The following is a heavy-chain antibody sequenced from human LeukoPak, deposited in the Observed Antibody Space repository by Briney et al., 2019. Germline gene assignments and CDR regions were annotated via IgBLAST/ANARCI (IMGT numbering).Heavy chain of an antibody. CDR1: GFTFSSYA. CDR3: ISLKYYFDY. Sequence: QPGRSLRLSCAASGFTFSSYAMHWVRQAPGKGLEWVAVISYDGSNKYYADSVKGRFTISRDNSKNTLYLQMNSLRAEDKAVYYCISLKYYFDYWGQGTLVTVSS. CDR2: ISYDGSNK. V-gene: IGHV3-30-3*01. J-gene: IGHJ4*02.